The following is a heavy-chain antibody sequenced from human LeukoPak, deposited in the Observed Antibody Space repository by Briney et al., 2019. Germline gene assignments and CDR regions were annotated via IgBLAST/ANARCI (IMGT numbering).Heavy chain of an antibody. CDR3: ARVRVGSDWNYGSFDN. CDR1: GSSISSFY. CDR2: IYPSGNT. V-gene: IGHV4-4*07. Sequence: SETLSLTCTVSGSSISSFYWTWIRQPAGKGLEWIGRIYPSGNTNYNPSLKSRVAMSVDTSKSQFSLNLRSVTAADTAVYYCARVRVGSDWNYGSFDNWGQGTLVTVSS. D-gene: IGHD1-7*01. J-gene: IGHJ4*02.